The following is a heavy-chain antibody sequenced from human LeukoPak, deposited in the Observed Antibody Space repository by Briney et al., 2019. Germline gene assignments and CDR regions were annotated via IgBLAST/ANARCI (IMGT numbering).Heavy chain of an antibody. CDR1: GGSISSSSYY. D-gene: IGHD2-2*01. Sequence: PSETLSLTCTVSGGSISSSSYYWGWIRQPPGKGLEWIGSIYYSGSTYYNPSLKSRVTISVDTSKNQFSLKLSSVTAADTAVYYCARALCSCTSCHAFDYWGQGTLVTVSS. J-gene: IGHJ4*02. CDR3: ARALCSCTSCHAFDY. V-gene: IGHV4-39*07. CDR2: IYYSGST.